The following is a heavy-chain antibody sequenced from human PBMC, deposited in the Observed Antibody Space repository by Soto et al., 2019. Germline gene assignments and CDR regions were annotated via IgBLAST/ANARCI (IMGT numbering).Heavy chain of an antibody. CDR1: GYSLRANY. J-gene: IGHJ4*03. D-gene: IGHD1-26*01. CDR2: INPNRSGT. Sequence: ASVKVFCKASGYSLRANYLHWVRQAPARGLAGMGWINPNRSGTVYAQNFQGRVHMTRDTNVTSVYMQLIRLTSDGTGIYVCARYLIVDGPDNYGIDDWGHGTLVTVSS. CDR3: ARYLIVDGPDNYGIDD. V-gene: IGHV1-2*02.